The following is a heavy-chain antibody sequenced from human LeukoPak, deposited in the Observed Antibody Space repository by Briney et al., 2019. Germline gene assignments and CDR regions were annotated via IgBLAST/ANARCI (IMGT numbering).Heavy chain of an antibody. CDR1: GYTLTELS. CDR2: FDPEDGET. D-gene: IGHD6-6*01. J-gene: IGHJ3*02. Sequence: ASVKVSCKVSGYTLTELSMHWVRQAPGKGLEWMGGFDPEDGETIYAQKFQGRVTMTRDMSTSTVYMELSSLRSEDTAVYYCARDTIGIIAARPDAFDIWGQGTMVTVSS. CDR3: ARDTIGIIAARPDAFDI. V-gene: IGHV1-24*01.